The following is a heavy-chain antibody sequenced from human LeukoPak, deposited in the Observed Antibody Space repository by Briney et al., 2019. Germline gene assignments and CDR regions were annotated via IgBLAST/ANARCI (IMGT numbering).Heavy chain of an antibody. CDR3: ANEGSGYYEYYFDY. CDR2: ISYDGTKK. D-gene: IGHD3-22*01. CDR1: GFTFRSYG. J-gene: IGHJ4*02. Sequence: GGSLRLSCAASGFTFRSYGMHWVRQAPGKGLEWVAVISYDGTKKYYADSVKGRFTISRDNSKNTLYLQMNSLRAEDTSVYYCANEGSGYYEYYFDYWGQGTLVTVSS. V-gene: IGHV3-30*18.